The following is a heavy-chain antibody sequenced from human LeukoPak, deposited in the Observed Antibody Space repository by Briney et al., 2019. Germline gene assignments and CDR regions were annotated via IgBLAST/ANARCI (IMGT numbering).Heavy chain of an antibody. CDR1: GFTFSSYG. D-gene: IGHD6-13*01. CDR3: ARDLNIGYSSSCLDY. J-gene: IGHJ4*02. V-gene: IGHV3-48*02. CDR2: ISSSGNII. Sequence: PGGSLKLSCAASGFTFSSYGMHWVRQAPGKGLEWLSYISSSGNIIYSADSVKGRFTISRDNAKNSLFLQMHSLRDEDTAIYYCARDLNIGYSSSCLDYWGQGTLVTVSA.